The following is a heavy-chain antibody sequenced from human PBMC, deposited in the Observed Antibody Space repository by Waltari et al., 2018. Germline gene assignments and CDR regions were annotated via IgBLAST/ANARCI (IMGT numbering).Heavy chain of an antibody. CDR2: ITKTGDDT. CDR3: ATYNLGFIYYRGLDV. V-gene: IGHV3-23*01. Sequence: EVQLLESGGGLVQTGGSLRLSCEASGFRFSAFAMSWVRQAPGRGLEWVAAITKTGDDTYYADSVRGRLTVSRDNSKNTLYVQMNSLRAEDAAVYYCATYNLGFIYYRGLDVWGQGTTVTVSS. CDR1: GFRFSAFA. J-gene: IGHJ6*02. D-gene: IGHD1-1*01.